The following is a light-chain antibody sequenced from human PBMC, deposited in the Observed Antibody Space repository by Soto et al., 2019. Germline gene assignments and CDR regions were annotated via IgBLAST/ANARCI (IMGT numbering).Light chain of an antibody. CDR1: QSVSSY. Sequence: EIVLTQSPATLSLSPGERATLSCRASQSVSSYLAWYQQKPGQAPRLLIYDASNRATGIPARFSGSGSGTDFTLTISSLGLEDSAVYYCQQRSNWPITFGQGTRLEIK. V-gene: IGKV3-11*01. J-gene: IGKJ5*01. CDR2: DAS. CDR3: QQRSNWPIT.